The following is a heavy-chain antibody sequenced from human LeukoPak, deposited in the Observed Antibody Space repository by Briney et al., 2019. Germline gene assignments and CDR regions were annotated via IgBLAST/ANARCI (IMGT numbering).Heavy chain of an antibody. V-gene: IGHV3-7*01. Sequence: PGGSLRLSCAASGFTFSSYWMSWVRQAPGKALEWVANIKQDGSEKYYVDSVKGRFTVSRDNAKNSLYLQMNSLRAEDTAVYYCARVEYDFWSGYYYDPWGQGTLVTVSS. CDR2: IKQDGSEK. J-gene: IGHJ5*02. CDR3: ARVEYDFWSGYYYDP. D-gene: IGHD3-3*01. CDR1: GFTFSSYW.